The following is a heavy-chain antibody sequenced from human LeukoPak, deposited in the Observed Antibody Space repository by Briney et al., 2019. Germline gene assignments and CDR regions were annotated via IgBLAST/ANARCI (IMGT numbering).Heavy chain of an antibody. V-gene: IGHV3-21*04. CDR3: ARELVDPFVTEGYYFDY. J-gene: IGHJ4*02. D-gene: IGHD2-21*02. Sequence: PGGSLRLSCAASGFTFNTYGMSWVRQAPGKGLEWVSSISSSSCYIYYADSVKGRFTISRDNAKNSLYLQMNSLRAEDTAVYYCARELVDPFVTEGYYFDYWGQGTLVTVSS. CDR1: GFTFNTYG. CDR2: ISSSSCYI.